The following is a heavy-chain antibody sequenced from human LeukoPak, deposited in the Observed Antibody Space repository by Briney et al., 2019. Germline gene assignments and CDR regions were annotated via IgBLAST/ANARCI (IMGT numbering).Heavy chain of an antibody. V-gene: IGHV3-48*01. J-gene: IGHJ5*02. Sequence: PGGSLRLSCAASGFTFSSYSMNWVRQAPGKGLEWVSYISSSSNNIYYADSVKGRFTLSRDDAKNSLSLQWNSLRAEDTAVYYCARRGPWGQGTLVTVSS. CDR1: GFTFSSYS. CDR2: ISSSSNNI. CDR3: ARRGP.